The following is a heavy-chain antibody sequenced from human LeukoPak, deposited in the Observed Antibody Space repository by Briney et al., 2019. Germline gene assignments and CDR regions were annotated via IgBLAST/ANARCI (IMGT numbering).Heavy chain of an antibody. Sequence: SETLSLTCTVSGGSISSYYWSWIRQPPGKGLEWIGHIYFSGSTKYNPSLKSRVTISVDTSKNQFSLKLSSVTAADTAVYYCARGWPSFDYWGQGTLVSVSS. CDR3: ARGWPSFDY. CDR2: IYFSGST. J-gene: IGHJ4*02. D-gene: IGHD6-13*01. V-gene: IGHV4-59*01. CDR1: GGSISSYY.